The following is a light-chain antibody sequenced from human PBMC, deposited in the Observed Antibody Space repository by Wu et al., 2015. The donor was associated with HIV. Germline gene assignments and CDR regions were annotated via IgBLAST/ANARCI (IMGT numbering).Light chain of an antibody. CDR2: AAS. CDR1: QGISSY. V-gene: IGKV1-9*01. J-gene: IGKJ2*02. Sequence: DIQLTQSPSFLSASVGDRVTITCRASQGISSYLAWYQQKPGKAPKLLIYAASTLQSGVPLRFSGSGSGTEFTLTISSLQPEDFATDYCQQLNSYPPGTFGQGPSWRSN. CDR3: QQLNSYPPGT.